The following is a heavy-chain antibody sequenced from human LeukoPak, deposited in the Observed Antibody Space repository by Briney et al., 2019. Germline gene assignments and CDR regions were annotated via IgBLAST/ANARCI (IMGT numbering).Heavy chain of an antibody. CDR2: ISAYSGHT. Sequence: ASVKVSCKASGYPFTSYGIVWVRQAPGQELEWMGWISAYSGHTNYAQKLQGRVTMTTDRSTSTVYMELRSLRFDDTAVYYCARGADYKTVTYDYWGQGTLVTVSS. J-gene: IGHJ4*02. D-gene: IGHD4-11*01. CDR3: ARGADYKTVTYDY. V-gene: IGHV1-18*01. CDR1: GYPFTSYG.